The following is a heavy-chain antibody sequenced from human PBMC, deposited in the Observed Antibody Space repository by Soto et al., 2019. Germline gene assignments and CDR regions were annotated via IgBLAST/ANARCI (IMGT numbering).Heavy chain of an antibody. CDR2: IYHSGST. V-gene: IGHV4-30-2*05. Sequence: SETLSLTCAVSGGSISSGGYSWSWIRQPPGKGLEWIGYIYHSGSTYYNPSLKSRVTISVDTSKNQFSLKLSSVTAADTAVYYCARGSYYYDSSGYYRYWGQGTLVTVSS. CDR1: GGSISSGGYS. D-gene: IGHD3-22*01. CDR3: ARGSYYYDSSGYYRY. J-gene: IGHJ4*02.